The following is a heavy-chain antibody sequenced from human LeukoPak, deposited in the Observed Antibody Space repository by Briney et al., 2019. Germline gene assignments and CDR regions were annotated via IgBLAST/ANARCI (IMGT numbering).Heavy chain of an antibody. Sequence: SVKGSCKASGGTFSSYAIHWGRQAPGQGVEWMGGVIPIFGTANYAQKFQGRVTITTDESTSAAYMELSSLRSEDTAVYYCARSPVAGTTLVPDYWGQGTLVTVSS. CDR1: GGTFSSYA. D-gene: IGHD1-7*01. V-gene: IGHV1-69*05. CDR3: ARSPVAGTTLVPDY. CDR2: VIPIFGTA. J-gene: IGHJ4*02.